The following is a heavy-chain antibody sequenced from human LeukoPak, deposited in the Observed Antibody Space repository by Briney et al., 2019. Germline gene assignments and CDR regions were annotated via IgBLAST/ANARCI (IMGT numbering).Heavy chain of an antibody. V-gene: IGHV4-61*01. Sequence: SETLSPTCTVSGGSVSSGSYYWSWIRQPPGKGLEWIGYIYYSGSTNYNPSLKSRVTISVDTSKNQFSLKVTSVTAADTAVYYCARVKAAGDAFDIWGQGTMVTVSS. CDR1: GGSVSSGSYY. CDR3: ARVKAAGDAFDI. CDR2: IYYSGST. D-gene: IGHD6-25*01. J-gene: IGHJ3*02.